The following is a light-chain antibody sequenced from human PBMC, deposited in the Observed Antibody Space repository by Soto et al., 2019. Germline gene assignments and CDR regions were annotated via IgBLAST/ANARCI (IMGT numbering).Light chain of an antibody. Sequence: PGERATLSCRASQSVSSSYLAWYQQKPGQAPRLLIHGASSRATGIPDRFSGSGSGTDFTLTISRLETEDFAVYSCQHYDNSPPSVTFGPGTKVDIK. J-gene: IGKJ3*01. V-gene: IGKV3-20*01. CDR2: GAS. CDR3: QHYDNSPPSVT. CDR1: QSVSSSY.